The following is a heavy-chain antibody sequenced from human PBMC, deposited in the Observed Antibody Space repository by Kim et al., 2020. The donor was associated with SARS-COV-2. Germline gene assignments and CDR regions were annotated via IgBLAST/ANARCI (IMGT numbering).Heavy chain of an antibody. CDR2: MNPNSGNT. J-gene: IGHJ6*02. V-gene: IGHV1-8*01. CDR3: ARGDYYGSGGYYNVATDHYYDYGMDV. D-gene: IGHD3-10*01. CDR1: GYTFTSYD. Sequence: ASVKVSCKASGYTFTSYDINWVRQATGQGLEWMGWMNPNSGNTGYAQKFQGRVTMTRNTSISTAYMELSSLRSEDTAVYYCARGDYYGSGGYYNVATDHYYDYGMDVWGQGTTVTVSS.